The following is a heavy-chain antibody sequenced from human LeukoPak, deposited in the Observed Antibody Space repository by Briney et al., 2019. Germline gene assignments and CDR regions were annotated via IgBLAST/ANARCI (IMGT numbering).Heavy chain of an antibody. CDR3: ARRGSWDWFDP. D-gene: IGHD6-13*01. CDR2: IYPGDSDT. CDR1: GYTFANSW. V-gene: IGHV5-51*01. Sequence: GESLKISCKGSGYTFANSWIGWVRQMPGKGLEWMGIIYPGDSDTRYSPSFQGQVTISADKSISTAYLQWSSLKASDTAMYYCARRGSWDWFDPWGQGTLVTVSS. J-gene: IGHJ5*02.